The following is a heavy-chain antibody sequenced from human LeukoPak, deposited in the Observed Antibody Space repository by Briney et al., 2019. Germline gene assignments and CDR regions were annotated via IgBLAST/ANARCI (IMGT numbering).Heavy chain of an antibody. J-gene: IGHJ4*02. D-gene: IGHD3-9*01. CDR1: GFTFSSYG. CDR3: ARDSNYDILTGYWFDY. CDR2: IWDDGSNK. V-gene: IGHV3-33*01. Sequence: GRSLRLSCAASGFTFSSYGMHWVRQAPGKGLEWVAVIWDDGSNKYYADSVKGRFTISRDNSKNTLYLQMNSLRAEDTAVYYCARDSNYDILTGYWFDYWGQGTLVTVSS.